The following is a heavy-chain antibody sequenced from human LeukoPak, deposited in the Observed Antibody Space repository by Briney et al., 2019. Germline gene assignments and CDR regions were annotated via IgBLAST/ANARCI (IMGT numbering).Heavy chain of an antibody. CDR2: IKSDGITI. Sequence: GGSLRLSCAASGFTFSNYMMHWVRQAPGKGLVWASRIKSDGITITYADSVKGRFTISRDNAKNTLYLQMNSLRAEDTAVYYCLRDLNWSLDQWGQGTLVTVSS. V-gene: IGHV3-74*01. CDR3: LRDLNWSLDQ. D-gene: IGHD1-20*01. CDR1: GFTFSNYM. J-gene: IGHJ4*02.